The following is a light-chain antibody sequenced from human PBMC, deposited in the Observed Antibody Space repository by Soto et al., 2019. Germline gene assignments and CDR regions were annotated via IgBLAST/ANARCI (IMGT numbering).Light chain of an antibody. Sequence: QSVLTQPASVSGSPGQSITISSTGTSSDIGRYNYVSWYQHSPGKAPKLIIYDVSDRPSGVSNRFSGSKSGTTASLTISGLQAEDEADYYCGSYTSSDTMIFGGGTKLTVL. CDR1: SSDIGRYNY. CDR2: DVS. J-gene: IGLJ2*01. CDR3: GSYTSSDTMI. V-gene: IGLV2-14*03.